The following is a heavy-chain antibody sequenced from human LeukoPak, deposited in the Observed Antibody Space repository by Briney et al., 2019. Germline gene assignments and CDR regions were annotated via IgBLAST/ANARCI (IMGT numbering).Heavy chain of an antibody. V-gene: IGHV3-21*01. Sequence: GGSLRLSCAASGFTFSSYSMNWVRQAPGKGLEWVSSISSSSSYIYYADSVKGRFTISRDNAKNSLYLKMNSLRAEDTAVYYCARISVVPAAGFDYWGQGTLVTVSS. CDR3: ARISVVPAAGFDY. J-gene: IGHJ4*02. CDR1: GFTFSSYS. CDR2: ISSSSSYI. D-gene: IGHD2-2*01.